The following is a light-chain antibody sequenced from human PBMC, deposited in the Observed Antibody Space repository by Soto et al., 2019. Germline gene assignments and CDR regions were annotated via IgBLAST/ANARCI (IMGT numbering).Light chain of an antibody. J-gene: IGKJ2*01. CDR1: QSVSSSY. CDR2: GTS. Sequence: EIVLTQSPGTLSLSPGERATLSCRASQSVSSSYLAWYQQKPGQAPRLLIYGTSSRSTGIPDCFSGSGSGTDRTLSISTLVPEDFSLYYCEPYCCSPVYTFGQGTKLEIQ. CDR3: EPYCCSPVYT. V-gene: IGKV3-20*01.